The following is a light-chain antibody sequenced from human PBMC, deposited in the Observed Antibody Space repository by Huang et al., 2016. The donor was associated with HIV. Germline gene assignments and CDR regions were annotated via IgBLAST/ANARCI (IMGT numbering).Light chain of an antibody. V-gene: IGKV3D-20*01. Sequence: IVLTQSPATLSLSPGERATLTCGARQSERNNYLAWYQQKPGLAPRLLIYDAHVRATGIPDRFSGSGSGTDFTRTISRLEPEDFAMYYCQQYSTSSYTFGQGTKVDI. CDR3: QQYSTSSYT. J-gene: IGKJ2*01. CDR1: QSERNNY. CDR2: DAH.